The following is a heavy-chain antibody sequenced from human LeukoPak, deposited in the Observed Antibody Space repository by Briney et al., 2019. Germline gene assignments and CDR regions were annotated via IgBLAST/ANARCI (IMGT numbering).Heavy chain of an antibody. V-gene: IGHV1-8*01. CDR2: MNPNSGNT. CDR3: ARDGLMELIFDY. J-gene: IGHJ4*02. Sequence: ASVKVSCKASGYTFTSYDINWVRQATGQGLEWMGWMNPNSGNTGYAQKFQGRVTMTRNTSISTAYMELSSLRSEDTAVYYCARDGLMELIFDYWGQGTLVTVSS. D-gene: IGHD1-7*01. CDR1: GYTFTSYD.